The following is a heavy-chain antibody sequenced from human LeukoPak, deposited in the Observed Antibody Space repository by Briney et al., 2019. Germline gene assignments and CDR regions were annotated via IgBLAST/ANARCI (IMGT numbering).Heavy chain of an antibody. D-gene: IGHD3-16*01. Sequence: PGGSLRLSXAASGFTFSSYEMNWVRQAPEKGLEWVSYVSSSGSTIYYADSVKGRFTISRDNAKNSLYLQMNSLRAEDTAVYYCARDRFSDWGDYYYYYMDVWGKGTTVTVSS. CDR3: ARDRFSDWGDYYYYYMDV. CDR2: VSSSGSTI. J-gene: IGHJ6*03. CDR1: GFTFSSYE. V-gene: IGHV3-48*03.